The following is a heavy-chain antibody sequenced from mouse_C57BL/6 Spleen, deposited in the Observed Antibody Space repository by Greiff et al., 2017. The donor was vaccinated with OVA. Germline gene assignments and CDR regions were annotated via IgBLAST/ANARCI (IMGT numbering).Heavy chain of an antibody. J-gene: IGHJ1*03. V-gene: IGHV1-20*01. CDR1: GYSFTGYF. D-gene: IGHD1-1*01. Sequence: EVKLQESGPELVKPGDSVKISCKASGYSFTGYFMNWVMQSHGKSLEWIGRINPYNGDTFYNQKFKGKATLTVDKSSSTAHMELRSLTSEDSAVYYCARIGDYYGSSYGYFDVWGTGTTVTVSS. CDR3: ARIGDYYGSSYGYFDV. CDR2: INPYNGDT.